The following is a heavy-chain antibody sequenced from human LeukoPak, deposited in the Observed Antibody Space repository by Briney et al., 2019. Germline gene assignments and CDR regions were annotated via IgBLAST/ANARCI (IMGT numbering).Heavy chain of an antibody. V-gene: IGHV4-59*01. CDR2: IYYSGST. CDR3: ARDRAGYFDY. D-gene: IGHD3-10*01. Sequence: PSETLSLTCTVSGGSISSYYWSWIRQPPGKGLEWIGYIYYSGSTNYNPSLKSRVTISVDTSKNQFSLKLSSVTAADTAVYYCARDRAGYFDYWGQGTLVTVSS. J-gene: IGHJ4*02. CDR1: GGSISSYY.